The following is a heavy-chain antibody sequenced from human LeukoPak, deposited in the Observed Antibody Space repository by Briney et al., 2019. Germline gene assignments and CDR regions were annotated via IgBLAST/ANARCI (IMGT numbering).Heavy chain of an antibody. CDR1: GFTLSGSA. J-gene: IGHJ4*02. CDR3: ARASRDGYNIDY. V-gene: IGHV3-73*01. D-gene: IGHD5-24*01. CDR2: IRSKAKNYAT. Sequence: GGSLRLSCAASGFTLSGSAMHWVRHASGKGLQWVGRIRSKAKNYATAYTESVKGRFTISRDDSKNTAYLQMNSLKIDDTAVYYCARASRDGYNIDYWGQGTLVTVSS.